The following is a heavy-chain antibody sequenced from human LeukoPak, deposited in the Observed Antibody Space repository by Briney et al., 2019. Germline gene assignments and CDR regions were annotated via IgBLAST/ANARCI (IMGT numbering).Heavy chain of an antibody. CDR2: IRYDGSNK. CDR1: GFTFSSYG. J-gene: IGHJ4*02. D-gene: IGHD3-10*01. V-gene: IGHV3-30*02. Sequence: GGSLRLSCAASGFTFSSYGMHWVRQAPGKGLGWVAFIRYDGSNKYYADSVKGRFTISRDNSKNTLYLQMNSLRAEDTAVYYCAKSVTTMVRGYFDYWGQGTLVTVSS. CDR3: AKSVTTMVRGYFDY.